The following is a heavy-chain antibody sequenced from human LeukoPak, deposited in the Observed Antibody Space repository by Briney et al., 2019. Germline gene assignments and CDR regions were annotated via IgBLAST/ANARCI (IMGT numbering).Heavy chain of an antibody. CDR3: TRHDRINDI. V-gene: IGHV3-73*01. CDR1: GFTFSGSA. Sequence: PGGSLRLSCAASGFTFSGSAMHWVRQASGKGQEWVGRIIIKANSYAPAYAASVKGRFTISRDDSKNTAYLQMNSLKTEDTAVYYCTRHDRINDIWGQGTMVTVSS. J-gene: IGHJ3*02. D-gene: IGHD3-10*01. CDR2: IIIKANSYAP.